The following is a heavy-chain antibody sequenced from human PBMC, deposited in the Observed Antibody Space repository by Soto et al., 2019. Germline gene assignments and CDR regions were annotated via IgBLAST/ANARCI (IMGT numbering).Heavy chain of an antibody. CDR1: GTSFSCSNYY. V-gene: IGHV4-39*07. D-gene: IGHD2-21*02. J-gene: IGHJ6*02. CDR3: ARVVHCGGDCYSTVGGMDV. CDR2: IYYTGST. Sequence: SETLSLTCTVSGTSFSCSNYYWGWLRRPPGKGLEWIGSIYYTGSTYYNPSLKSRVTISVDTSKNQFSLKLSSVTAADTAVYYCARVVHCGGDCYSTVGGMDVWGQGTTVTVSS.